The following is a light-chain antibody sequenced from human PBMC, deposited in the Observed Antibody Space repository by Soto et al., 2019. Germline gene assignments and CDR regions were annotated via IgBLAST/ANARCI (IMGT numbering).Light chain of an antibody. CDR3: QQYSDGYT. CDR2: GAS. Sequence: IVMTQSPATLSASQGERATLSCRASQSVSVNLAWYQQKPGQAPRLLIYGASIRATGIPARFSGSGSGTEFTLTISSLQSEDFAVYYCQQYSDGYTFGQGTKLEIK. V-gene: IGKV3-15*01. CDR1: QSVSVN. J-gene: IGKJ2*01.